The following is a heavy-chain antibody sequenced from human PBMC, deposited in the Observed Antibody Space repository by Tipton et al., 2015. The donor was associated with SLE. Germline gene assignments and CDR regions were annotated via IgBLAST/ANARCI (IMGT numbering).Heavy chain of an antibody. J-gene: IGHJ4*02. CDR1: GASISGGDYY. CDR3: ARAPGSSTLRFNL. V-gene: IGHV4-31*03. CDR2: VHHSGNA. D-gene: IGHD3-3*01. Sequence: LSLTCTVSGASISGGDYYWNWIRQQPGEGLQWLGFVHHSGNAFYRPSLKSRLNIALDTSTNHVSLTLHSVTVADTAVYYCARAPGSSTLRFNLWGQGTLVTVS.